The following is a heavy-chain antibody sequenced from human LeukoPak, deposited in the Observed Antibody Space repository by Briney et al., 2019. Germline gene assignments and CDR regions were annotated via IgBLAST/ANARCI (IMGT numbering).Heavy chain of an antibody. CDR1: GFTFSSYW. J-gene: IGHJ4*02. CDR2: IKQDGSEK. CDR3: ARVSVLEWLSPPYFDY. V-gene: IGHV3-7*01. Sequence: GGSLRLSCAASGFTFSSYWMSWVRQAPGKGLEWVANIKQDGSEKYYVDSVKGRFTISRDNAKNSLYLQMNSLRAEDTAVYYCARVSVLEWLSPPYFDYWGQGTLVTVSS. D-gene: IGHD3-3*01.